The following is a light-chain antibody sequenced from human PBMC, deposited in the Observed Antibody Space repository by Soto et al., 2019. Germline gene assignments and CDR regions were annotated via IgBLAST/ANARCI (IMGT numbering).Light chain of an antibody. V-gene: IGLV2-14*01. CDR1: SSDGGGYNY. Sequence: QSVLTQPASVSGSPGQSITISCTGTSSDGGGYNYVSWYQQHPGKAPKLIIYEVSNRPSGVSNRFSGSKSGNTASLTISGLQAEDEADYYCSSYTTSSTWVFGGGTKLTVL. CDR3: SSYTTSSTWV. J-gene: IGLJ3*02. CDR2: EVS.